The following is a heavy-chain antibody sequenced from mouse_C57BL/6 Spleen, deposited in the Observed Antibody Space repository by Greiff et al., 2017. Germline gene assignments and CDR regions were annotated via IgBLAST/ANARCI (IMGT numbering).Heavy chain of an antibody. Sequence: EVQLQQSGGGLVKPGGSLKLSCAASGFTFSSYAMSWVRQTPEKRLEWVATISDGGSYTYYPDNVKGRFTISRDNDNTNLNLQMSHLKAEDTAMYDCARAMYDGAWFAYWGQGTLVTVSA. CDR2: ISDGGSYT. V-gene: IGHV5-4*01. J-gene: IGHJ3*01. CDR1: GFTFSSYA. CDR3: ARAMYDGAWFAY. D-gene: IGHD2-14*01.